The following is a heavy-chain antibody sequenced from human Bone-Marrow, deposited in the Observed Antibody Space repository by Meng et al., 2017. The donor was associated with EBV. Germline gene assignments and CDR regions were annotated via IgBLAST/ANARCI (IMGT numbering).Heavy chain of an antibody. V-gene: IGHV1-69*06. CDR3: ARLYGSGAIDY. CDR1: GGTFSSYA. Sequence: QVERVQSGAEVKDPGASVKVPCKASGGTFSSYAISWVRQAPGQGLEWMGGIIPIFGTANYAQKFQGRVTITADKSTSTAYMELSSLRSEDTAVYYCARLYGSGAIDYWGQGTLVTVSS. J-gene: IGHJ4*02. D-gene: IGHD3-10*01. CDR2: IIPIFGTA.